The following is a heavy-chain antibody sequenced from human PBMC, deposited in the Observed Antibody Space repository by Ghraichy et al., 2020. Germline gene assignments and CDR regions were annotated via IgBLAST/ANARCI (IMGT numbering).Heavy chain of an antibody. Sequence: SETPSLTCIVSGGSVSSITYHWSWIRKPPGKGLEWIGFIYYNGKTDYNPSLKSRVSISLDTSKNQFSLNLNSVTAADAAVYYCARAGDYVWGSYRSYYFDFWGLGTPVTVSS. CDR1: GGSVSSITYH. J-gene: IGHJ4*02. CDR2: IYYNGKT. CDR3: ARAGDYVWGSYRSYYFDF. D-gene: IGHD3-16*02. V-gene: IGHV4-61*01.